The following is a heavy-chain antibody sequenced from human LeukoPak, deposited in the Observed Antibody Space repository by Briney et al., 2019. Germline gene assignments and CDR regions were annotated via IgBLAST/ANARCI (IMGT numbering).Heavy chain of an antibody. Sequence: SETLSLTCAVYGGSFSGYYWSWIRQPPGKGLEWIGEINHSGSTNYNPSLKSRVTISVDTSKNQFSLKLSSVTAADTAVYYCARGAHAYGGNSVIYYYYGMDVWGQGTTVTVSS. CDR3: ARGAHAYGGNSVIYYYYGMDV. V-gene: IGHV4-34*01. D-gene: IGHD4-23*01. CDR1: GGSFSGYY. CDR2: INHSGST. J-gene: IGHJ6*02.